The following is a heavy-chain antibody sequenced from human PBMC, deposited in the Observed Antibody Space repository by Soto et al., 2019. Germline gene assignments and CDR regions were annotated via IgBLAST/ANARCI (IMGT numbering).Heavy chain of an antibody. CDR1: GYTFTGYY. Sequence: QVQLVQSGAEVKKPGASVKVSCKASGYTFTGYYMHWVRQVPGQGLEWMGWINPNSGGTNYAQKFHCWVTMTRDTSMSTAYMELSRLRSHDTAVYYCASAKTSGPGGGTTTSFDYWGQGTLVTVSS. J-gene: IGHJ4*02. CDR2: INPNSGGT. D-gene: IGHD1-26*01. V-gene: IGHV1-2*04. CDR3: ASAKTSGPGGGTTTSFDY.